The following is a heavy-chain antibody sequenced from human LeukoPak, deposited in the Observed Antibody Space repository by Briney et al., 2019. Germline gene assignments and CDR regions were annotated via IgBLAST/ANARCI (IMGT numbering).Heavy chain of an antibody. V-gene: IGHV3-21*01. CDR1: GFTFSSYS. Sequence: PGGSLRLSCAASGFTFSSYSMNWVRQAPGKGLEWVSSISGSSYIYYADSVKGRFTISRDNAKNSLYLQMNSLRAEDTAVYYCARAAVTTMNAFDIWGQGTMVTVSS. CDR3: ARAAVTTMNAFDI. D-gene: IGHD4-17*01. J-gene: IGHJ3*02. CDR2: ISGSSYI.